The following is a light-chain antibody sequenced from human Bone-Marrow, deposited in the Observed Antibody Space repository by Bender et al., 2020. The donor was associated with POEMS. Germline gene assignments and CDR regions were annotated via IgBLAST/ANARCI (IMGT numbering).Light chain of an antibody. CDR2: EGT. J-gene: IGLJ2*01. V-gene: IGLV2-23*03. Sequence: QSALTQPASVSGSPGQSITISCTGISSDGGTYNLVSWYQQHPGKAPKLIIYEGTKRPSGLSNRFSGSKSGNTASLTISWRQDEDEDDYYCCSYEHGSSFNVLFGGGTKLTVL. CDR1: SSDGGTYNL. CDR3: CSYEHGSSFNVL.